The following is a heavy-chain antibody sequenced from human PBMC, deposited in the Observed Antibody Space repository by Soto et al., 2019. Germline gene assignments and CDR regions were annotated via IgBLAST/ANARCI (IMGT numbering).Heavy chain of an antibody. V-gene: IGHV3-30*18. Sequence: QVQLVESGGGVVQPGRSLRLSCAASGFTFSSYGMHWVRQAPGKGLEWVAAISYDGAKEYYADSVKGRFTISRDNSNNTRCLQMNSLRVEDTGVFYCAKVRSSGWSYAFDIWGQGTMVTVSS. D-gene: IGHD6-19*01. J-gene: IGHJ3*02. CDR3: AKVRSSGWSYAFDI. CDR2: ISYDGAKE. CDR1: GFTFSSYG.